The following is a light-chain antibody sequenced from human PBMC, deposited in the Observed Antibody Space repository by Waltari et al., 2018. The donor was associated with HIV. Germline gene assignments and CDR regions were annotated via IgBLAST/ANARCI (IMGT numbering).Light chain of an antibody. J-gene: IGLJ1*01. CDR3: TGWDASLSEYV. CDR1: YSNIGSDH. V-gene: IGLV1-47*01. CDR2: QNI. Sequence: QSVLTPPPSASGNPGQGVTISCSGSYSNIGSDHDYWYQHLPGTAPKLLIYQNIQRPSGVPDRFSGSKSGASAYLAISGLRSEDAADYYCTGWDASLSEYVFGPGTRVTV.